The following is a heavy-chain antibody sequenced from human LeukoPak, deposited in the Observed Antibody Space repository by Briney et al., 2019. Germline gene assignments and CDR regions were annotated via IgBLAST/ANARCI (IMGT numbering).Heavy chain of an antibody. Sequence: GGSLRLSCAASGFTFSSYGMHWVRQAPGKGLEWVAVISYDGSNKYYADSVKGRFTISRDSSKNTLYLQMNSLRAEDTAVYYCAKGSSGWYGPLDYWGQGTLVTVSS. CDR2: ISYDGSNK. J-gene: IGHJ4*02. CDR1: GFTFSSYG. D-gene: IGHD6-19*01. V-gene: IGHV3-30*18. CDR3: AKGSSGWYGPLDY.